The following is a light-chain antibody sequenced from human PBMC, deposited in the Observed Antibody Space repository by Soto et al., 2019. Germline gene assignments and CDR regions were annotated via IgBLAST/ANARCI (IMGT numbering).Light chain of an antibody. CDR2: SAS. CDR1: QSVSSY. Sequence: EIVLTQSPATLSLSPGERATLSCRASQSVSSYLAWYQQKPGQAPRLLIHSASSRATGIPDRFSGSGSGTDFTLTISRLEPEDVAVYYCQQYAGSPTWTFGQGTKVDIK. J-gene: IGKJ1*01. CDR3: QQYAGSPTWT. V-gene: IGKV3-20*01.